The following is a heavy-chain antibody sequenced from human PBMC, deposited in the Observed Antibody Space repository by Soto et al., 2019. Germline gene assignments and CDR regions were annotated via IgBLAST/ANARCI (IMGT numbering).Heavy chain of an antibody. J-gene: IGHJ4*02. CDR3: AKVTCYSCVVPIDY. D-gene: IGHD2-15*01. V-gene: IGHV3-30*18. Sequence: QVQLVESGGGVVQPGRSLRLSCAASGFTFSSYGMHWVRQAPGKGLEWVAVMSYDGGHKYYADSVKGRFTISRDNSKNTLYLQMNSLRADDTAVYYCAKVTCYSCVVPIDYWGQGTLVTVSS. CDR2: MSYDGGHK. CDR1: GFTFSSYG.